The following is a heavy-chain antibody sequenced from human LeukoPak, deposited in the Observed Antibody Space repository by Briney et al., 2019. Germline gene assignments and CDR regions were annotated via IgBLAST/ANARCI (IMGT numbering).Heavy chain of an antibody. CDR1: GFTFSSYA. CDR2: IKEDGRAT. V-gene: IGHV3-7*05. D-gene: IGHD3-22*01. Sequence: GGSLRLSCAASGFTFSSYAMNWVRQAPGKGLEWVATIKEDGRATYYLDSVKGRFTISRDNAKSSLFLQMNSLRAEDTAVYYCARDDRYSSSDYPAPDYWGQGTLVTVSS. J-gene: IGHJ4*02. CDR3: ARDDRYSSSDYPAPDY.